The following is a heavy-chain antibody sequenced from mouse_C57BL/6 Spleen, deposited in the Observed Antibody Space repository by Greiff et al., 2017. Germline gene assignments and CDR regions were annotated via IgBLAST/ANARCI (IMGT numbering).Heavy chain of an antibody. CDR1: GFTFSSYA. J-gene: IGHJ3*01. CDR3: ARVLTGPFAY. V-gene: IGHV5-4*03. Sequence: EVKLMESGGGLVKPGGSLKLSCAASGFTFSSYAMSWVRQTPEKRLEWVATISDGGSYTYYPDNVKGRFTISRDNAKNNLYLQMSHLKSEDTAMYYCARVLTGPFAYWGQGTLVTVSA. D-gene: IGHD4-1*01. CDR2: ISDGGSYT.